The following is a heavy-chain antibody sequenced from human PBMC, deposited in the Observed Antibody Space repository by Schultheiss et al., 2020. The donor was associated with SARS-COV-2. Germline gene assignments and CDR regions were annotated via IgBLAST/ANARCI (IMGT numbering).Heavy chain of an antibody. CDR2: IIPILGIA. D-gene: IGHD3-10*01. CDR3: ARRSFSGFWYFDL. Sequence: SVKVSCKASGGTFSSYTISWVRQAPGQGLEWMGRIIPILGIANYAQKFQGRVTITADKSTSTAYMELSSLRSEDTAVYYCARRSFSGFWYFDLWGRGTLVTVSS. CDR1: GGTFSSYT. J-gene: IGHJ2*01. V-gene: IGHV1-69*02.